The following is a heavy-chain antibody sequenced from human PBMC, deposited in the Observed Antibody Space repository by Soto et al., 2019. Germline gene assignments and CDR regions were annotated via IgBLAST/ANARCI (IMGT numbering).Heavy chain of an antibody. CDR2: ISDSGGST. D-gene: IGHD2-2*01. CDR1: GFTFSFYA. Sequence: PGGSLRLSCAASGFTFSFYAMSWVRQAPGKGLEWVSAISDSGGSTYSADSVKGRFTISRDNSKNTLYLQMNSLRAEDTAVYYCEKGSRSSRPYYFDYWGQGTPVTVSS. J-gene: IGHJ4*02. V-gene: IGHV3-23*01. CDR3: EKGSRSSRPYYFDY.